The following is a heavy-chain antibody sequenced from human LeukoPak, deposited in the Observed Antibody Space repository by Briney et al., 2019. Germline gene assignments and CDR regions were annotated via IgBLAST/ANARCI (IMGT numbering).Heavy chain of an antibody. Sequence: GGSLRLSCPASGFTFSSYAMTWVRQAPGKGLEWVSSVSSTGGDTYYADSVKGRFTISRDNAKNTLYLQMNSLRAEDTAVYYCAKGRGWGTKDAFDIWGQGTMVTVSS. J-gene: IGHJ3*02. V-gene: IGHV3-23*01. CDR1: GFTFSSYA. D-gene: IGHD1-7*01. CDR2: VSSTGGDT. CDR3: AKGRGWGTKDAFDI.